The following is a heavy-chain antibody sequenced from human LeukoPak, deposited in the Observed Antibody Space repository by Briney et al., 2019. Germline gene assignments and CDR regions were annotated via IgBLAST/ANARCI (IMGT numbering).Heavy chain of an antibody. CDR1: GGSISSGSYY. CDR2: IYTSGST. V-gene: IGHV4-61*02. CDR3: ARDPQYCSGGSCYGTYYYDSSGYDY. Sequence: SQTLSLTCTVSGGSISSGSYYWSWIRQPAGKGLEWIGRIYTSGSTNYNPSLKSRVTISVDTSKNQFSLKLSSVTAADTAVYYCARDPQYCSGGSCYGTYYYDSSGYDYWGQGTLVTVSS. J-gene: IGHJ4*02. D-gene: IGHD2-15*01.